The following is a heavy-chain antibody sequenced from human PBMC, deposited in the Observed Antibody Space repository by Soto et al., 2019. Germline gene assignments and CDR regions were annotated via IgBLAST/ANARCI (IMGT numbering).Heavy chain of an antibody. CDR2: IIPLFGTL. CDR3: ASGSLYGSGSYPVDY. V-gene: IGHV1-69*06. CDR1: GGTFNNNL. J-gene: IGHJ4*01. D-gene: IGHD3-10*01. Sequence: SVKVCCKASGGTFNNNLMSWVRQAPGQGLEWMGTIIPLFGTLNYAQKLQGRVTLSADRSTSTAYMELSSLRSDDTAVYYCASGSLYGSGSYPVDYWGQGTLVTVSS.